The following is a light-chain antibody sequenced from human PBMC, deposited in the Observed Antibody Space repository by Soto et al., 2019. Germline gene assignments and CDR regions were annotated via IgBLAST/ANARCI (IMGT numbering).Light chain of an antibody. V-gene: IGKV3-20*01. CDR2: AAS. CDR1: QSVTSSD. J-gene: IGKJ1*01. CDR3: QQYDTTPRT. Sequence: EIVLTQSPGTLSSSPGGRVTLFCRASQSVTSSDLAWYQQRLGRPPRLLIYAASRRAPGIPDRFSVSGSGTDFTITISRLEPEDFAVYYCQQYDTTPRTFGQGTKVEIK.